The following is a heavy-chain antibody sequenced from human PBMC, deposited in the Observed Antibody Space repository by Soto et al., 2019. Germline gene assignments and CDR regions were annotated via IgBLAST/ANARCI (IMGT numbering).Heavy chain of an antibody. CDR3: ARQVPWGGSWYYFDY. J-gene: IGHJ4*02. CDR2: IYYSGST. Sequence: SETLSLTCTVSGGSISSYYWSWIRQPPGKGLEWIGYIYYSGSTNYNPSLKSRVTISVDTSKNQFSLKLSSVTAADTAVYYCARQVPWGGSWYYFDYWGQGTLVTVSS. V-gene: IGHV4-59*01. D-gene: IGHD6-13*01. CDR1: GGSISSYY.